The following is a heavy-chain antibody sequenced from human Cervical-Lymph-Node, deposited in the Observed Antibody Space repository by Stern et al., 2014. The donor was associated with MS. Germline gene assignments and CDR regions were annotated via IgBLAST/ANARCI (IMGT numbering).Heavy chain of an antibody. CDR2: VSTYNGGT. CDR1: GYTFTSYG. J-gene: IGHJ4*02. CDR3: ARDRWGSHDIGGTYYRY. D-gene: IGHD3-22*01. Sequence: QVQLVQSGPEVKKPWASVKVSCETSGYTFTSYGISWIRQVPGQGIAWMGWVSTYNGGTNFSQKFQGRVTMTTDSSTNSVYMELRSLRSDDTAVYFCARDRWGSHDIGGTYYRYWGQGTPITVSS. V-gene: IGHV1-18*01.